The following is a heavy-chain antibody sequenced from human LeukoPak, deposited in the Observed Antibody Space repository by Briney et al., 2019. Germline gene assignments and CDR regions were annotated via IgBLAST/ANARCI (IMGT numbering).Heavy chain of an antibody. CDR2: INPSGGST. V-gene: IGHV1-46*01. D-gene: IGHD3-22*01. CDR3: AREIVVVIGGPIFDY. Sequence: ASVKVSCKASGYTFRSYYMHWVRQAPGQGPEWMGIINPSGGSTSYAQKFQGRVTMTRDTSTSTVYMELSSLRSEDTAVYYCAREIVVVIGGPIFDYWGQGTLVTVSS. CDR1: GYTFRSYY. J-gene: IGHJ4*02.